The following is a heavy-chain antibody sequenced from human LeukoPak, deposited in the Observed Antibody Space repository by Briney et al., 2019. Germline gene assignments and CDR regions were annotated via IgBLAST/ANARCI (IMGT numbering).Heavy chain of an antibody. J-gene: IGHJ4*02. CDR1: GGSISDGHYY. CDR3: ARAGGVGSSSWYEPALLDY. V-gene: IGHV4-61*02. D-gene: IGHD6-13*01. Sequence: PSETLSLTCSVSGGSISDGHYYWSWVRQSAGKGLEWIGRISKTGTFNSDPSLKSRVTISVDTSKNQFSLQLNSVTPEDTAVYYCARAGGVGSSSWYEPALLDYWGQGTLVTVSS. CDR2: ISKTGTF.